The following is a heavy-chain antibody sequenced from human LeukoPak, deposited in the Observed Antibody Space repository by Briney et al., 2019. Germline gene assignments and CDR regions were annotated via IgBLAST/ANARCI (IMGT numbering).Heavy chain of an antibody. CDR1: GYTFTGYY. Sequence: ASVKVSCKASGYTFTGYYMHWVRQAPGQGLEWMGWINPNSGGTNYAQKFQGRVTMTRDTSISTAYMELSRLRSDDTAVYYCARDGTGVVVPAATRYYYYYMDVWGKGTTVTVSS. V-gene: IGHV1-2*02. CDR3: ARDGTGVVVPAATRYYYYYMDV. J-gene: IGHJ6*03. CDR2: INPNSGGT. D-gene: IGHD2-2*01.